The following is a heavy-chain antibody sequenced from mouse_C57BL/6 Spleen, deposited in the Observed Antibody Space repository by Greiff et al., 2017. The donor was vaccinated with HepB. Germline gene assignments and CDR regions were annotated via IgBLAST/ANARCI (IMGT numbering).Heavy chain of an antibody. V-gene: IGHV14-4*01. CDR2: IDPENGDT. J-gene: IGHJ2*01. CDR3: TTFLADY. CDR1: GFNIKDDY. Sequence: EVQLVESGAELVRPGASVKLSCTASGFNIKDDYMHWVKQRPEQGLEWIGWIDPENGDTEYASKFQGKATITADTSSNTAYLQLSSLTSEDTAVYYCTTFLADYWSQGNTLTVSS.